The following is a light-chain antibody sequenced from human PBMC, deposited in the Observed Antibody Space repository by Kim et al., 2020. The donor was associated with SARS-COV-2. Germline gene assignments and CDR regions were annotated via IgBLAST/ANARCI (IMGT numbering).Light chain of an antibody. J-gene: IGKJ3*01. CDR2: ATS. V-gene: IGKV1-39*01. CDR3: KQSYSAPLFT. Sequence: SVGDRVTITCRASQNINTYLHWYQQKPGKAPSLMIYATSNLEAGVPSRFSGSGSGTDFTLTISSLQPDDFATYYGKQSYSAPLFTFGPGTKVDIK. CDR1: QNINTY.